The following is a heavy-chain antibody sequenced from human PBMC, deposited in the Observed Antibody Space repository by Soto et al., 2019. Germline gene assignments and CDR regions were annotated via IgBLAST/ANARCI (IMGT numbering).Heavy chain of an antibody. Sequence: SETLSLTCTVSGGYVSSGSYYWTWIRQPPGKGLEWLGYIYYSGTTNYNPPLKSRITISGDTSGNQFSLKLSSVTAADTAVYFCARTDCSSTACQAHGIDVWGQGTTVTVSS. V-gene: IGHV4-61*01. J-gene: IGHJ6*02. CDR1: GGYVSSGSYY. D-gene: IGHD2-21*02. CDR3: ARTDCSSTACQAHGIDV. CDR2: IYYSGTT.